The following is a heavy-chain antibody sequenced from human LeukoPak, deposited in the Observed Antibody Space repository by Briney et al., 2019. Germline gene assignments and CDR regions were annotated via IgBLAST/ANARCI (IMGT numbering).Heavy chain of an antibody. CDR3: ARRAYGDYDHYFDY. Sequence: SETLSLTCTVSGYSISSGYYWGWIRQPPGKGLEWIGSIYYSGSTYYNPSLKSRVTISVDTSKNQFSLKLSSVTAADTAVYYCARRAYGDYDHYFDYWGQGTLVTVSS. D-gene: IGHD4-17*01. CDR2: IYYSGST. CDR1: GYSISSGYY. V-gene: IGHV4-38-2*02. J-gene: IGHJ4*02.